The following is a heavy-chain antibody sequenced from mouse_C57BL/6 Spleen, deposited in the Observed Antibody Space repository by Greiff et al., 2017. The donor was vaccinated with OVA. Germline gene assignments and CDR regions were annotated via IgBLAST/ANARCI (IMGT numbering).Heavy chain of an antibody. CDR2: IHPNSGST. D-gene: IGHD1-1*01. V-gene: IGHV1-64*01. CDR3: ARGVYYGSEYAWFAY. CDR1: GYTFTSYW. J-gene: IGHJ3*01. Sequence: QVQLQQPGAELVKPGASVKLSCKASGYTFTSYWMHWVKQRPGQGLEWIGMIHPNSGSTNYNEKFKSKATLTVDNSSSTAYMQLSSLTSEDSAVYDCARGVYYGSEYAWFAYWGQGTLVTVSA.